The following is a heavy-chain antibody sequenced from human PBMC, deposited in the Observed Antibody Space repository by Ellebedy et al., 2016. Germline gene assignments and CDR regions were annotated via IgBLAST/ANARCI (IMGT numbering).Heavy chain of an antibody. V-gene: IGHV1-69*04. CDR1: GGTFSSYA. CDR2: IIPILGIA. J-gene: IGHJ4*02. CDR3: ARDSSIAVAGKGQH. D-gene: IGHD6-19*01. Sequence: ASVKVSCKASGGTFSSYAISWVRQAPGQGLEWMGRIIPILGIANYAQKFQGRVTITADKSTSTAYMELSSLRSEDTAVYYCARDSSIAVAGKGQHWGQGTLVTVSS.